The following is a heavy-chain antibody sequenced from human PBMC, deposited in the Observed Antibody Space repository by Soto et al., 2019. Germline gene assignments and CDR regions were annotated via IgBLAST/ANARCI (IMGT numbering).Heavy chain of an antibody. CDR2: VTSSSSSM. Sequence: GSLRLSCAASGFTFNRYSMNWVRQAPGKGLEWASSVTSSSSSMLYADSVKGRFTISRDDAKDSLFLQMNSLRADDTAVYYCAREADFASSGYVLDYWGQGTLVTVSS. V-gene: IGHV3-21*01. CDR3: AREADFASSGYVLDY. D-gene: IGHD3-22*01. CDR1: GFTFNRYS. J-gene: IGHJ4*02.